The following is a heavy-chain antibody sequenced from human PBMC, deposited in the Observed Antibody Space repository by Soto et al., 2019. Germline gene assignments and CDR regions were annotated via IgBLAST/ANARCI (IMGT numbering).Heavy chain of an antibody. V-gene: IGHV1-2*04. J-gene: IGHJ4*02. Sequence: ASVKVSCKASGYTFTGYYMHWVRQAPGQGLEWMGWINPNSGGTNYAQKFQGWVTMTRDTSISTAYMELSSLRSEDTAVYYCAPRTYYYDSSGSAPFAYWGQGTLVTVSS. CDR1: GYTFTGYY. D-gene: IGHD3-22*01. CDR3: APRTYYYDSSGSAPFAY. CDR2: INPNSGGT.